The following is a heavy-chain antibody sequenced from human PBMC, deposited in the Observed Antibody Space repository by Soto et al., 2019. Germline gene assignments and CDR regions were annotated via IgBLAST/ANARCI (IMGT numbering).Heavy chain of an antibody. CDR2: INHSGSA. CDR1: GGSFSGYI. V-gene: IGHV4-34*01. J-gene: IGHJ4*02. D-gene: IGHD7-27*01. CDR3: ARGLITGGQYSGGRYYFDS. Sequence: PSETLCLTWGVDGGSFSGYIWTWIRQTPVKGLQWNGQINHSGSANYNPSLKSRVTISVHTSNSQFSLELSSVTAADTAVYYCARGLITGGQYSGGRYYFDSWGQGPQVTVSS.